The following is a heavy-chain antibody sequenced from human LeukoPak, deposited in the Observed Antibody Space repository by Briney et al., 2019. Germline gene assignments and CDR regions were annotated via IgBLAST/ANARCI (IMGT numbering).Heavy chain of an antibody. CDR1: GFTFSSYA. CDR2: ISYDGSNK. D-gene: IGHD3-22*01. V-gene: IGHV3-30-3*01. J-gene: IGHJ3*02. CDR3: ARWDSGYYDSGEDAFDI. Sequence: GGSLRLSCAASGFTFSSYAMHWVRQAPGKGLEWVAVISYDGSNKYYADSVKGRFTISRDNSKNTLYLQMNSLRAEDTAVYYCARWDSGYYDSGEDAFDIWGQGTMVTVSS.